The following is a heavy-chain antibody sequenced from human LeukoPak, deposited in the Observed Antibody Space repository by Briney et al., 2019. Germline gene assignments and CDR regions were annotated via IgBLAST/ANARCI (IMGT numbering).Heavy chain of an antibody. J-gene: IGHJ5*02. D-gene: IGHD2-2*01. V-gene: IGHV3-48*01. CDR2: ISSSSSTI. CDR1: GFTFSIYS. Sequence: GGSLRLSCAASGFTFSIYSMNWDRQAPGKGLEWVSYISSSSSTIYYADSVKGRFTISRDNAKNSLYLQMNSLRAEDTAVYYCARCYVGSSSTSCYYSAWGQGTLVTVSS. CDR3: ARCYVGSSSTSCYYSA.